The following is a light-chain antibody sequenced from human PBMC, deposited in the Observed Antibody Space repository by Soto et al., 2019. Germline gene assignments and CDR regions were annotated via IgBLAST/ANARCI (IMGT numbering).Light chain of an antibody. CDR2: DAS. V-gene: IGKV3-11*01. CDR1: QSVSSY. Sequence: IVLTLSPATLSLSPGERATLSCRASQSVSSYLAWYQQKPGQAPRLLIYDASNRATGIPARFSGSGSGTDFTLTISSLEPEDFAVYYCQQRSNWPPITFGQGTRLEIK. J-gene: IGKJ5*01. CDR3: QQRSNWPPIT.